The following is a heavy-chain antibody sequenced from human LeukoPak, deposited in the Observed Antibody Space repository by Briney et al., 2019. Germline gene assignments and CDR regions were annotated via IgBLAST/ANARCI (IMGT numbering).Heavy chain of an antibody. D-gene: IGHD3-9*01. CDR3: AKDGGEYYDILTGYYPRLYYMDV. Sequence: GGSLRLSCAASGFTFSTYWMSWVRQAPGKGLQWVANIKQDGSEKYYVDSVKGRFTISRDNAKHSLYLQMNSLRAEDTAVYYCAKDGGEYYDILTGYYPRLYYMDVWGKGTTVTISS. CDR1: GFTFSTYW. CDR2: IKQDGSEK. J-gene: IGHJ6*03. V-gene: IGHV3-7*03.